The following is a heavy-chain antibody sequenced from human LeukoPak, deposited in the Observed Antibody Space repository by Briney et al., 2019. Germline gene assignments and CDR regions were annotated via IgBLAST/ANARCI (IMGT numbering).Heavy chain of an antibody. CDR2: ISSSGSSI. CDR1: GFTFSSYE. Sequence: RPGGSLRLSCAASGFTFSSYEMHWVRQAPGKGLEWISYISSSGSSIYYADSVKGRFTISRDNGKNSLYLKMNSLRAEDTAVYYCARVHYNTAMVDIDYWGQGTLVTVSS. V-gene: IGHV3-48*03. J-gene: IGHJ4*02. D-gene: IGHD5-18*01. CDR3: ARVHYNTAMVDIDY.